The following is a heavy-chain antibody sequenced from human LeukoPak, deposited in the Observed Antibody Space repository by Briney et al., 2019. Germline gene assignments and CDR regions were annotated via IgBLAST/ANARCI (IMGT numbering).Heavy chain of an antibody. J-gene: IGHJ4*02. CDR3: AKWYYDFWSGYTPPGYYFDY. V-gene: IGHV3-23*01. CDR2: ISGSGGST. Sequence: GGSLRLSCAASGFTFSSYAMSWVRQAPGKGLEWVSAISGSGGSTYYADSVKGRFTISRDNSKNTLYLQMNSLRAEDTAVYYCAKWYYDFWSGYTPPGYYFDYWGQGTMVTVSS. D-gene: IGHD3-3*01. CDR1: GFTFSSYA.